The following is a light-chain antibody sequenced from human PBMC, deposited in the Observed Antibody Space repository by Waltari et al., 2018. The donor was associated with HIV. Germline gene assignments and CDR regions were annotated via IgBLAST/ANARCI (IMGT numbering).Light chain of an antibody. CDR2: EVN. CDR3: TSYAGINPVA. J-gene: IGLJ2*01. V-gene: IGLV2-8*01. Sequence: QSALTQPPSASGSPGQSVTISCTGTSTDVGRSDYVSWYQPHPGKAPNTLSYEVNKRPSGVPDRFSGSKSGNTASLTVSGLQAEDEAEYSCTSYAGINPVAFGGGTKLTVL. CDR1: STDVGRSDY.